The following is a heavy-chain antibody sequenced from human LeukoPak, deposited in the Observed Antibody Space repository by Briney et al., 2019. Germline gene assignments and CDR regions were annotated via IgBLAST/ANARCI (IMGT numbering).Heavy chain of an antibody. CDR3: ARGGSGAAGTNYYGMDV. D-gene: IGHD6-13*01. J-gene: IGHJ6*02. Sequence: GGSLRLSCAASGFTFSSYSMNWVRQAPGKGLEWVSYISSSSSTIYYADSVKGRFTISRDNAKNSLYLQMNSLRAGDTAVYYCARGGSGAAGTNYYGMDVWGQGTTVTVSS. CDR2: ISSSSSTI. CDR1: GFTFSSYS. V-gene: IGHV3-48*01.